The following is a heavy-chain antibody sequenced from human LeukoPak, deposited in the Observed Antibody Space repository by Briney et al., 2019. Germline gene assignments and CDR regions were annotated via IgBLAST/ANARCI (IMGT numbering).Heavy chain of an antibody. CDR1: GGSISSYY. J-gene: IGHJ3*02. CDR3: ARVTAVAGLGAFDI. CDR2: IYYSGST. V-gene: IGHV4-59*01. D-gene: IGHD6-19*01. Sequence: PSETLSLTRTVSGGSISSYYWSWIRQPPGKGLEWIGYIYYSGSTNYNPSLKSRVTISVDTSKNQFSLKLSSVTAADTAVYYCARVTAVAGLGAFDIWGQGTMVSVSS.